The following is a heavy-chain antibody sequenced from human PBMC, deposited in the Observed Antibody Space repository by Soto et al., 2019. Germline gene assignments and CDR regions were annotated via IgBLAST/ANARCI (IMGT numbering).Heavy chain of an antibody. D-gene: IGHD5-18*01. CDR1: GFTFSSYA. V-gene: IGHV3-23*01. CDR3: AKRGYSYGGRSGNFAY. J-gene: IGHJ4*02. CDR2: ISGSGGST. Sequence: EVQLLESGGGLVQPGGSLRLSCAASGFTFSSYAMSWVRQAPGKGLEWVSAISGSGGSTYYADSVKGRFTISRDNSKNTLYLQMNSLRAEDTAVYYCAKRGYSYGGRSGNFAYWGQGTLVTVSS.